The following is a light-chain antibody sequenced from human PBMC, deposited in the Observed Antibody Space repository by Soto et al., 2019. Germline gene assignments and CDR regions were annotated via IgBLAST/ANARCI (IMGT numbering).Light chain of an antibody. J-gene: IGLJ2*01. CDR1: SSNIGSNT. CDR3: AAWDDSLNGPLVV. Sequence: QSALTQPPSASGTPGQRVTISCSGSSSNIGSNTVNWYQQLPGTAPKLLIYSNNQRPSGVPDRFSGSKSGTSASLAISGLQSEDEADYYCAAWDDSLNGPLVVFGGGTQLTVL. V-gene: IGLV1-44*01. CDR2: SNN.